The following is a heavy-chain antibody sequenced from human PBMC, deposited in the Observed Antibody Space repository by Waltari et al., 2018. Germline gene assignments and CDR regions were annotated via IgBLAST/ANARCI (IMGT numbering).Heavy chain of an antibody. V-gene: IGHV4-39*01. J-gene: IGHJ4*02. D-gene: IGHD2-15*01. CDR2: MYYSGRP. Sequence: QLQLQESGPGLVKASETLSLTCTVSGDSISSSSYYWGWVRQPPGKGLEWIGNMYYSGRPYYTPSRKSRFTISGDTSKSQFSLRLSSVPAADTSMYYCVRHARTTSGGKHFDHWGQGMLVTVSP. CDR3: VRHARTTSGGKHFDH. CDR1: GDSISSSSYY.